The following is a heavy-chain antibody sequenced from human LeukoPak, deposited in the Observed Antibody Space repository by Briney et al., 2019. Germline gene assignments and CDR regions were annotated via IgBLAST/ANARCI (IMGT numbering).Heavy chain of an antibody. CDR3: ARGNNWYDY. J-gene: IGHJ5*01. Sequence: ASVKVSCKASGYTFRNYDIVWVRQATGQGLEWMGWMKPDNGNTGYIEMFQGRLTLTRDTSINTAYLELSNLRSEDTAVYYCARGNNWYDYRGQGTLVTVSS. V-gene: IGHV1-8*03. CDR2: MKPDNGNT. CDR1: GYTFRNYD.